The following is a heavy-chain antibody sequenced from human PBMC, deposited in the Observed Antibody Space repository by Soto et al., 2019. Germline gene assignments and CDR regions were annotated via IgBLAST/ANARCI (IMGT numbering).Heavy chain of an antibody. Sequence: SETLSLTCTVSGGSISSYYWSWIRQPPGKGLEWIGYIYYSGSTNYNPSLKSRVTISVYMSKNQFSLKRSSLTAADTAVYYCARGAVVVVAATPGYYYYYYMDVWGKGTTVTVSS. CDR1: GGSISSYY. V-gene: IGHV4-59*01. J-gene: IGHJ6*03. CDR2: IYYSGST. CDR3: ARGAVVVVAATPGYYYYYYMDV. D-gene: IGHD2-15*01.